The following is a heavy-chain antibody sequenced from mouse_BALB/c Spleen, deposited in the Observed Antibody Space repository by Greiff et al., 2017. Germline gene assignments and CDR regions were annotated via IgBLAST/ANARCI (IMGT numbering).Heavy chain of an antibody. Sequence: EVQLQQSGPDLVKPSQSLSLTCTVTGYSITSGYSWHWIRQFPGNQLEWMGYIHYSGSTNYNPSLKSRISITRDTSKNQFFLQLNSVTTEDTATYYGARWGSLRGSSPSYAMDYWGQGTSVTVSS. V-gene: IGHV3-1*02. J-gene: IGHJ4*01. CDR1: GYSITSGYS. CDR3: ARWGSLRGSSPSYAMDY. CDR2: IHYSGST. D-gene: IGHD1-1*01.